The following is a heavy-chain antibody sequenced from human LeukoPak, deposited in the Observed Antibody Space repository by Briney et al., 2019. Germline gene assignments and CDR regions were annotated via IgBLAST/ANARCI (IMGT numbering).Heavy chain of an antibody. CDR2: ISHSGNT. D-gene: IGHD1-1*01. CDR1: GYSISSTYY. Sequence: SETLSLTCTVSGYSISSTYYGACIRQPPGKGLEWIATISHSGNTYYTPSLESRLTISLDTSKKHFSPRLSSVTAADTAVYYCARVNAPVATFDYWGLGTLVAVSS. CDR3: ARVNAPVATFDY. V-gene: IGHV4-38-2*02. J-gene: IGHJ4*02.